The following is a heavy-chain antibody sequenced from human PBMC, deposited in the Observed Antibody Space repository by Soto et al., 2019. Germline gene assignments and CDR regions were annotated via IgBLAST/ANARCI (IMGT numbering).Heavy chain of an antibody. CDR2: IFYSDNT. CDR1: GGSISTYY. V-gene: IGHV4-59*01. D-gene: IGHD3-3*01. Sequence: SETLSLTCTVSGGSISTYYWIWVRKSPGKGLEWLGYIFYSDNTNYNPSLESRLSISVDTSKNQISLTLNSVTAADTAVYYCARAGETYYDFWSGFSPIDYWGPGTLVTVSS. CDR3: ARAGETYYDFWSGFSPIDY. J-gene: IGHJ4*02.